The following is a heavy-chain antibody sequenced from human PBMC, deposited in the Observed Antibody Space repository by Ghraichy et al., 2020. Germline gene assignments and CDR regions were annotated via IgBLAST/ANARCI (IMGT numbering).Heavy chain of an antibody. V-gene: IGHV4-34*01. CDR2: INHSGST. CDR1: GGSFSGYY. J-gene: IGHJ4*02. CDR3: ARSAPKYYYGSGSDKLRFDY. Sequence: SETLSLTCAVYGGSFSGYYWSWIRQPPGKGLEWIGEINHSGSTNYNPSLKSRATISVDTSKNQFSLKLSSVTAADTAVYYCARSAPKYYYGSGSDKLRFDYWGQGTLVTVSS. D-gene: IGHD3-10*01.